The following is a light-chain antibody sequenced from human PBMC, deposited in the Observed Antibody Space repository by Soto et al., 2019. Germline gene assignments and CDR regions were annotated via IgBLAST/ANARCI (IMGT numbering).Light chain of an antibody. CDR2: EVS. CDR1: SSDDGSYNL. Sequence: QSALTQPASVSGSPGQSITISCTGTSSDDGSYNLVSWYQQHPGKAPKLMIYEVSKRPSGVSNRFSGSKSGNTASLTISGLHAEDEADYYCCSYAGSSTSVVFGGGTKVTVL. CDR3: CSYAGSSTSVV. V-gene: IGLV2-23*02. J-gene: IGLJ2*01.